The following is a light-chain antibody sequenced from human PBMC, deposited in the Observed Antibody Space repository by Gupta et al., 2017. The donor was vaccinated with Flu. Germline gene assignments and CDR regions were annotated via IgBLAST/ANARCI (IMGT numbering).Light chain of an antibody. V-gene: IGLV2-14*01. J-gene: IGLJ1*01. CDR1: SSDVGAYNH. CDR3: SSYAGSSTFYV. Sequence: QSALTQPASVSGSPGQSITISCTGTSSDVGAYNHVSWYQQHPGKVPKLMIYEVNNRPSGVSERLSGSKSGNTASLTISGLQAEDEADYYCSSYAGSSTFYVFGSGTRVSVL. CDR2: EVN.